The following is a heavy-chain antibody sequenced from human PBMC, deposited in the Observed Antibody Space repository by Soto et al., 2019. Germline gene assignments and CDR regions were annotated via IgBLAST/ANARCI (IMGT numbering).Heavy chain of an antibody. CDR1: GYTFTYRY. Sequence: SVKVSCKASGYTFTYRYLHWVRQAPGQALEWMGWITPFNGNTNYAQKFQDRVTITRDRSMSTAYMELSSLRSEDTAMYYCARSGYQQQNDAFDIWGQGTMVTVS. CDR2: ITPFNGNT. D-gene: IGHD5-18*01. V-gene: IGHV1-45*02. J-gene: IGHJ3*02. CDR3: ARSGYQQQNDAFDI.